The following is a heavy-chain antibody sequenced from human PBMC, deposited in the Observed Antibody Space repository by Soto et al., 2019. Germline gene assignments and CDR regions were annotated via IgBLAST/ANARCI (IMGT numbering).Heavy chain of an antibody. J-gene: IGHJ4*02. D-gene: IGHD4-4*01. CDR3: ARAPPLGNYKDY. CDR1: GYTFTSYD. CDR2: MNPNSGNT. V-gene: IGHV1-8*01. Sequence: ASVKVSCKASGYTFTSYDINWVRQATGQGLEWMGWMNPNSGNTGYAQKFQGRVTMTRNTSISTAYMELSSLRSEDTAVYYCARAPPLGNYKDYWGQGTLVTVSS.